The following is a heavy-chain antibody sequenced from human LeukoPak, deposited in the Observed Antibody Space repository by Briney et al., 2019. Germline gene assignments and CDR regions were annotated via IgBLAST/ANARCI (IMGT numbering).Heavy chain of an antibody. CDR2: ISSSGSTI. CDR3: ARELSSGYYG. CDR1: GFTFSNYE. J-gene: IGHJ4*02. V-gene: IGHV3-48*03. Sequence: GGSLRLSCAASGFTFSNYEMNWVRQAPGKGLEWVSYISSSGSTIYYADSVKGRFTISRDNAKNSLYLQMNSLRAEDTAVYYCARELSSGYYGWGQGTLVTVSS. D-gene: IGHD3-22*01.